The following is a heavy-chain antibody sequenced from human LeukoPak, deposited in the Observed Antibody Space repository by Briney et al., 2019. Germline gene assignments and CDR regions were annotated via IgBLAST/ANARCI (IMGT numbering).Heavy chain of an antibody. CDR2: ISSSSSYI. J-gene: IGHJ4*02. CDR3: ASPLGYCRGGSCLHFAY. Sequence: GGALRLSCAASGFTFSSYSMNWVRQAPGKGREWVSSISSSSSYIYYADSVKGRFTISRDNAKNSLYLQMNSLRAEDTAVYYCASPLGYCRGGSCLHFAYWGQGTLVPVSS. D-gene: IGHD2-15*01. CDR1: GFTFSSYS. V-gene: IGHV3-21*01.